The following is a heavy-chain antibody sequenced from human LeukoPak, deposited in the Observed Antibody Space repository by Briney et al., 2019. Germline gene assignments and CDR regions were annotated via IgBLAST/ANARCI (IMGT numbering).Heavy chain of an antibody. CDR1: GGSISSSSYY. D-gene: IGHD2-15*01. Sequence: PSETLSLTCTVSGGSISSSSYYWGWIRQPPGKGLEWIGSIYYSGSTYYNPSLKSRVTISIDKSKNQFSLKLNSVTAADTAVYYCARAFLVGYSPEEYFFDYWGQGNLVTVSS. CDR2: IYYSGST. CDR3: ARAFLVGYSPEEYFFDY. J-gene: IGHJ4*02. V-gene: IGHV4-39*07.